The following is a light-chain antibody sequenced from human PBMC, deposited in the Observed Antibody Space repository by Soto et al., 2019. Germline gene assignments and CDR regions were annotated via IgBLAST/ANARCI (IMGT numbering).Light chain of an antibody. CDR2: KAY. CDR1: QSISSW. V-gene: IGKV1-5*03. Sequence: DIQMTQSPSTLSASVGDRVTITCRASQSISSWLAWYQQKPGKAPKLLIYKAYSLESGVPSRFSGSGSGTEFTLTISSLQPDDFATYCCQQYNSYSRTFGQGTKVEIK. J-gene: IGKJ1*01. CDR3: QQYNSYSRT.